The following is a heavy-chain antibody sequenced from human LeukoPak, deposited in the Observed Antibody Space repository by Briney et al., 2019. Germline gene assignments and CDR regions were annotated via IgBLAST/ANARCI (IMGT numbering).Heavy chain of an antibody. V-gene: IGHV1-2*02. D-gene: IGHD5-12*01. Sequence: ASVKVSCKASGYTFTGYDMHWVRQAPGQGLEWMGWINPNSGGTNYAQKFQGRVTMTRDTSISTAYMELSRLRSDDTAVYYCARDLVDIVATTYIAFDYWGQGTLVTVSS. J-gene: IGHJ4*02. CDR1: GYTFTGYD. CDR3: ARDLVDIVATTYIAFDY. CDR2: INPNSGGT.